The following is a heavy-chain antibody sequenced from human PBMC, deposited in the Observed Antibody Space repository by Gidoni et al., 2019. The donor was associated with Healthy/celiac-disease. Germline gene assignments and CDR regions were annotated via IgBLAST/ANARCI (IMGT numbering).Heavy chain of an antibody. Sequence: QGLEWMGRIIPMPGIANNAQKFQGRVTITADKSTSTAYMELSSLKSEDTAVYYCARDGGLATSNAFDIWGQGAMVTVSS. CDR2: IIPMPGIA. V-gene: IGHV1-69*04. D-gene: IGHD3-16*01. CDR3: ARDGGLATSNAFDI. J-gene: IGHJ3*02.